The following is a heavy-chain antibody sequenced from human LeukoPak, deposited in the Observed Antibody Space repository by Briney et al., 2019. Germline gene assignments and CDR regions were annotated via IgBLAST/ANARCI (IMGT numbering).Heavy chain of an antibody. V-gene: IGHV4-39*01. J-gene: IGHJ4*01. Sequence: PSETLTLTCTVSGGSISSSSYYWGWIRQPPRKGLQWIGRIYYSGSTYYNPSLKSRVPISVGTSMNQFSLKLSSVTAADTAIFYCARSMVTTDRNFDHWGQGTLVTVSS. CDR2: IYYSGST. CDR3: ARSMVTTDRNFDH. D-gene: IGHD2-21*02. CDR1: GGSISSSSYY.